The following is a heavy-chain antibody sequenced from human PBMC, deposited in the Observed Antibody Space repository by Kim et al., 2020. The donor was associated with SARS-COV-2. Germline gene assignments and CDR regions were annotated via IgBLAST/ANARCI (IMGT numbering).Heavy chain of an antibody. Sequence: DDAVSVKSRITIDPDTSENHFSLQLNSVTPDDTAVYYCARAPTGGWYFDLWGRGTLVTVSS. CDR3: ARAPTGGWYFDL. V-gene: IGHV6-1*01. D-gene: IGHD7-27*01. J-gene: IGHJ2*01.